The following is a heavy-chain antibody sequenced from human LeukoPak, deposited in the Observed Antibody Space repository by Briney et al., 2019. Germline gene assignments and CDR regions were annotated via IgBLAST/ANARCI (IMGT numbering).Heavy chain of an antibody. Sequence: SETLSLTCAVSGGSISRGDYSWSWIRQPPGKGLEWIGYFYYSGSTYYNPSLKSRVTMSVDTSKKQFSLKLSSVTAADTAVYYCARVRGSSGSYEYYHYMDVWGKGTTVTISS. J-gene: IGHJ6*03. D-gene: IGHD1-26*01. CDR1: GGSISRGDYS. CDR3: ARVRGSSGSYEYYHYMDV. V-gene: IGHV4-30-4*07. CDR2: FYYSGST.